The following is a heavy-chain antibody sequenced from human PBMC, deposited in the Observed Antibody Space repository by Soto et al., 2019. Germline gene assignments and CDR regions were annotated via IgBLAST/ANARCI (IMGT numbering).Heavy chain of an antibody. Sequence: QVQLQESGPGLVKPSETLSLTCTISGGPMNNYYCSWFRQPRGQGLEWIGYMGYNGFTRYNPSLRSRVAISLATAKNQFSLNLSSVTVADTALYYCARQGFGELHGLVDVWGQGITVTVSS. CDR3: ARQGFGELHGLVDV. CDR2: MGYNGFT. V-gene: IGHV4-59*08. J-gene: IGHJ6*02. D-gene: IGHD3-10*01. CDR1: GGPMNNYY.